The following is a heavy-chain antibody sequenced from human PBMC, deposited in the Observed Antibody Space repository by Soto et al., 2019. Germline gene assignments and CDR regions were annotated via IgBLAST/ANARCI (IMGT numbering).Heavy chain of an antibody. J-gene: IGHJ5*02. CDR2: MNPNSGNT. CDR3: GRERSAAGTGWFDP. V-gene: IGHV1-8*01. D-gene: IGHD6-13*01. Sequence: QVQLVQSGAEVKKPGASVKVSCKASGYTFTSYDINWVRQATGQGLEWMGWMNPNSGNTGYAQKFQGRVTMTRNTSISTAYMERSSLRSEDTAVYFCGRERSAAGTGWFDPWGQGTLVTVSS. CDR1: GYTFTSYD.